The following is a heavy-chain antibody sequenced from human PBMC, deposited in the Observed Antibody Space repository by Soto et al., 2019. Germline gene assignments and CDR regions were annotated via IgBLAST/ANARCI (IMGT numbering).Heavy chain of an antibody. V-gene: IGHV3-15*07. D-gene: IGHD3-3*01. CDR2: IKSKTDGGTT. J-gene: IGHJ6*02. Sequence: GGSLRLSCAASGFTFSNAWMNWVRQAPGKGLEWVGRIKSKTDGGTTDYAAPVKGRFTISRDDSKNTLYLQMNSLKTEDTAVYYCTTSGRRFLEWLLFPRGDYYYGMDVWGQGTTVTVSS. CDR1: GFTFSNAW. CDR3: TTSGRRFLEWLLFPRGDYYYGMDV.